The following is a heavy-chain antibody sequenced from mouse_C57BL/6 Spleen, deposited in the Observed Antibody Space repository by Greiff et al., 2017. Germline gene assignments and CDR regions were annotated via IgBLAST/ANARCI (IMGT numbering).Heavy chain of an antibody. CDR1: GYTFTSYW. CDR2: IYPSDSET. Sequence: QVQLQQPGAELVRPGSSVKLSCKASGYTFTSYWMDWVKQRPGQGLEWIGNIYPSDSETHYNQKFKDKATLTVDKSSSTAYMQLSSLTSEDSAVYYCARMDYYYAMDYWGQGTSVTVSS. D-gene: IGHD2-13*01. CDR3: ARMDYYYAMDY. V-gene: IGHV1-61*01. J-gene: IGHJ4*01.